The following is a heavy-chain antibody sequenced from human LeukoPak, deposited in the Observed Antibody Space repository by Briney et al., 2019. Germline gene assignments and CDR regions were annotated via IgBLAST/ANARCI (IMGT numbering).Heavy chain of an antibody. CDR3: ARRGGSYYGHAFDI. J-gene: IGHJ3*02. D-gene: IGHD1-26*01. CDR1: GGSISSYY. V-gene: IGHV4-59*04. Sequence: SETLSLTCTVSGGSISSYYWSWIRQPPGKGLEWIGYIYYSGSTYYNPSLKSRVTMSVDTSKNQFSLKLSSVTAVDTAVYYCARRGGSYYGHAFDIWGQGTMVAVSS. CDR2: IYYSGST.